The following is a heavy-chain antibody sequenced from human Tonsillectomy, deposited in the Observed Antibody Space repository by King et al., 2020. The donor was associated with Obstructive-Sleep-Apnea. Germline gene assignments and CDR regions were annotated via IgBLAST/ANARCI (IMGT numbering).Heavy chain of an antibody. CDR2: IYHSGSN. CDR3: ARWRGGSGNIDY. V-gene: IGHV4-30-4*01. D-gene: IGHD3-10*01. CDR1: GGSINSGDYY. Sequence: QLQESGPGLVKPSQTLSLTCTVSGGSINSGDYYWTWIRQPPGKGLGWIGFIYHSGSNNLHPSLRSRVTVSIDTSRHPFSLKLNSVTAADMAVYFCARWRGGSGNIDYWGQGILVTVSS. J-gene: IGHJ4*02.